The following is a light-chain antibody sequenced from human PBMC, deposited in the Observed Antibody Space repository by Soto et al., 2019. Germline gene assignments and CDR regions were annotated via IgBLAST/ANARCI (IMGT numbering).Light chain of an antibody. CDR1: HVLGSY. J-gene: IGKJ4*01. CDR2: AAS. Sequence: DGQLTQYPSFLSSSVGDRFTITCLSIHVLGSYLAWYQQKPGKAPKLLIYAASNLQSGVSSRFIGRGSGKEFTLTISSLQPEDLATYYCQQLNSYPRLFNFGGGTKVDIK. CDR3: QQLNSYPRLFN. V-gene: IGKV1-9*01.